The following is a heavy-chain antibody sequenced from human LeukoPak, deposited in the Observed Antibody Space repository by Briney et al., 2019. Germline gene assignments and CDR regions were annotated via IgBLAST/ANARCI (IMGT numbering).Heavy chain of an antibody. Sequence: ASVKVSCKASGYTFTGYYMHWVRQAPGQGLEWMGIINPSGGSTSYAQKCQGRVTMTRDTSTSTVYMELSSLRSEDTAVYYCAREELHYGMDVWGQGTTVTVAS. D-gene: IGHD4-23*01. J-gene: IGHJ6*02. CDR3: AREELHYGMDV. V-gene: IGHV1-46*01. CDR1: GYTFTGYY. CDR2: INPSGGST.